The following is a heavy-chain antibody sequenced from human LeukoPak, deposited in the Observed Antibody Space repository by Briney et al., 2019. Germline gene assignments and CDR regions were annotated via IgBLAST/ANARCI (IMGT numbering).Heavy chain of an antibody. D-gene: IGHD3-22*01. J-gene: IGHJ5*02. CDR3: ARVGDDSSGLP. V-gene: IGHV3-53*01. CDR2: IYSGGNT. CDR1: GFTVSSNS. Sequence: GGSLRLSCTVSGFTVSSNSMSWVRQAPGKGLEWVSFIYSGGNTLYSDSVKGRFTISRDNSKNTLYLQMNSLRAEDTAVYYCARVGDDSSGLPWGQGTLVTVSS.